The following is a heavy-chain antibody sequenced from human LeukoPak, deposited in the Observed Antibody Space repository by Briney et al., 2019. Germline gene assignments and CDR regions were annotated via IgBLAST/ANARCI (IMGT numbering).Heavy chain of an antibody. Sequence: GGSLRLSCAASGFTFSSYAMSWDRQAPGKGLEWVSAISGSGGSTYYADSVKGRFTISRDNSKNTLYLQMNSLRAEDTAVYYCAKDEWEWWYFDYWGQGTLVTVSS. CDR2: ISGSGGST. J-gene: IGHJ4*02. CDR1: GFTFSSYA. V-gene: IGHV3-23*01. CDR3: AKDEWEWWYFDY. D-gene: IGHD1-26*01.